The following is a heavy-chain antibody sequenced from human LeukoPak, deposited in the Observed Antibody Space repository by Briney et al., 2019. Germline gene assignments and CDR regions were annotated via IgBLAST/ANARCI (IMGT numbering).Heavy chain of an antibody. D-gene: IGHD6-6*01. V-gene: IGHV3-30*02. CDR3: ARDVDPYSGSLGSPVGVSFDI. Sequence: PGGSLRLSCAASGFTFSSYGMHWVRQAPGKGLEWVAFIRYDGSNKYYADSVKGRFTISRDNSRNTLYLQMRSLRLEDTGLYYCARDVDPYSGSLGSPVGVSFDIWGQGTMVTVSS. J-gene: IGHJ3*02. CDR1: GFTFSSYG. CDR2: IRYDGSNK.